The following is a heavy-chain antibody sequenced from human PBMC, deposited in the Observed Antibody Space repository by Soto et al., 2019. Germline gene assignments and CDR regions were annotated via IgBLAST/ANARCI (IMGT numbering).Heavy chain of an antibody. V-gene: IGHV4-34*01. J-gene: IGHJ4*02. CDR2: INHSGST. D-gene: IGHD2-15*01. CDR1: GGSFSGYY. Sequence: QVQLLQWGAGLLKPSETLSLTCAVYGGSFSGYYWSWIRQPPGKGLEWIGEINHSGSTNYNPSLKSRVTISVDTSKNQFSLKLSSVTAADTAVYYCARTRYCSGGSCYSYYFDYWGQGTLVTVSS. CDR3: ARTRYCSGGSCYSYYFDY.